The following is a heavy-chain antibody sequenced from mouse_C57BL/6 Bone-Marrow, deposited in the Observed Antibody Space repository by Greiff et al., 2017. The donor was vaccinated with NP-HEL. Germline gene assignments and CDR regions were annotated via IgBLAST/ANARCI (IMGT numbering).Heavy chain of an antibody. D-gene: IGHD2-2*01. CDR1: GFTFSDFY. Sequence: EVKVVESGGGLVQSGRSLRLSCATSGFTFSDFYMAWVRQAPGKGLEWIAASRNKANDYTTEYSASVKGRFIVSRDTSQSILYLQMNALRSEDTAIYYCARANGSWFAYWGQGTLVTVSA. V-gene: IGHV7-1*01. CDR3: ARANGSWFAY. CDR2: SRNKANDYTT. J-gene: IGHJ3*01.